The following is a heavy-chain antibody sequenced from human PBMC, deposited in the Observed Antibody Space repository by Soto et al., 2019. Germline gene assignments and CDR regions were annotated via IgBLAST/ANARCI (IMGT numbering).Heavy chain of an antibody. V-gene: IGHV3-21*01. D-gene: IGHD3-22*01. CDR3: ARGDYYDSSGPYFDY. Sequence: LRLSCAASGFTFSSYSMNWVRQAPGKGLEWVSSISSSSSYIYYADSVKGRFTISRDNAKNSLYLQMNSLRAEDTAVYYCARGDYYDSSGPYFDYWGQGTLVTVSS. J-gene: IGHJ4*02. CDR1: GFTFSSYS. CDR2: ISSSSSYI.